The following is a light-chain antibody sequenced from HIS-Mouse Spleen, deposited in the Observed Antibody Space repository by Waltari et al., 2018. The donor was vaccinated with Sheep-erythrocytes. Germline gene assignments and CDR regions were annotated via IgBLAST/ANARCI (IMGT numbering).Light chain of an antibody. CDR2: QDS. J-gene: IGLJ2*01. CDR1: KLGDKY. V-gene: IGLV3-1*01. Sequence: SYELTQPPSVSVSPGQTASITCSGDKLGDKYACWHQQKPGQSPVLVIYQDSKRPSGIPERFSGSNSGNTATLTISGTQAMDEADDYCQAWDSSTEVFGGGTKLTVL. CDR3: QAWDSSTEV.